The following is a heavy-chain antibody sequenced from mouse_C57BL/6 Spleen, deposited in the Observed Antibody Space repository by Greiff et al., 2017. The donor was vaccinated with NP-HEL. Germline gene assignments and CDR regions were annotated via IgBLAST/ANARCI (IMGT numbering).Heavy chain of an antibody. CDR1: GFTFSDYY. CDR3: ARVGEYDYGGAMDC. V-gene: IGHV5-16*01. Sequence: EVMLVESEGGLVQPGSSMKLSCTASGFTFSDYYMAWVRQVPEKGLEWVANINYDGSSTYYLDSLKSRFIISRDNAKNILYLQMSSLKSEDTATYYCARVGEYDYGGAMDCWGQGASVTVSS. J-gene: IGHJ4*01. D-gene: IGHD2-4*01. CDR2: INYDGSST.